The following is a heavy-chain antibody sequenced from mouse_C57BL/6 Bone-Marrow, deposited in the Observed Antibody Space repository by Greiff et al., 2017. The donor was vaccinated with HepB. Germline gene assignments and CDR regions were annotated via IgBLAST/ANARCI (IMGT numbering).Heavy chain of an antibody. Sequence: EVQLQQSGAELVRPGASVKLSCTASGFNIKDDYMHWVKQRPEQGLEWIGWIDPENGDTEYASKFQGKATITADTASNTAYLQLSILTSEDTAFYYCTSYYYGSSYVGRYFDYWGQGTTLTVSS. V-gene: IGHV14-4*01. CDR3: TSYYYGSSYVGRYFDY. CDR2: IDPENGDT. D-gene: IGHD1-1*01. CDR1: GFNIKDDY. J-gene: IGHJ2*01.